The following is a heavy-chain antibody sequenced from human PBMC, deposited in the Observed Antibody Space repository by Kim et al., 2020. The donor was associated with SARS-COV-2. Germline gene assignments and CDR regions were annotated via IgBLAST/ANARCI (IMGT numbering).Heavy chain of an antibody. CDR2: TYYRSKWYN. CDR3: ARDHQYSIDY. CDR1: GDRVSSDSVA. Sequence: SQTLSLTCAISGDRVSSDSVAWNWIRQYPSRGLEWLGRTYYRSKWYNDYAVSVKSRITISPDTTKNQFSLQLNSVAPEDTAVYCARDHQYSIDYWGQGTLVTVSS. J-gene: IGHJ4*02. V-gene: IGHV6-1*01. D-gene: IGHD4-4*01.